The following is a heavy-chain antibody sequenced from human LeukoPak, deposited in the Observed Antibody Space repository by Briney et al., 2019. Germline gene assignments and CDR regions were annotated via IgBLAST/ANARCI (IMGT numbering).Heavy chain of an antibody. CDR1: GGTFSSNT. CDR3: ARVWCSGGSFYSSRGAFDI. CDR2: IIPIFGTA. D-gene: IGHD2-15*01. V-gene: IGHV1-69*13. Sequence: ASVKVSCKASGGTFSSNTISWVRQAPGQGLECMGGIIPIFGTANYAQKFQGRVTITADESTSPAYMELSSQRYEDTAVYYCARVWCSGGSFYSSRGAFDIWGQGTMVTVSS. J-gene: IGHJ3*02.